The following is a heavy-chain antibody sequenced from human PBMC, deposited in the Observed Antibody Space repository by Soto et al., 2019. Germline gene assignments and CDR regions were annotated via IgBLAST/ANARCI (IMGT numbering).Heavy chain of an antibody. V-gene: IGHV1-8*01. CDR1: GYTFTSYD. J-gene: IGHJ6*03. CDR3: ARGVRACRSTSCQKRQYYYYYHMDV. D-gene: IGHD2-2*01. Sequence: QVQLVQSGAEVKKPGASVKVSCKASGYTFTSYDINWVRQATGQGLEWMGWMNPNSGNTGYAQKFQGRVTMTRNTTISTAYMELSSLRSDGTAVYYCARGVRACRSTSCQKRQYYYYYHMDVWGKGTTVNVSS. CDR2: MNPNSGNT.